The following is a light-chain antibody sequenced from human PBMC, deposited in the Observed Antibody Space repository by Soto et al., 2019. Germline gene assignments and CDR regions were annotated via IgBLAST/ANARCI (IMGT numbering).Light chain of an antibody. Sequence: IWMTQSPSLLSASTGDRVTSTCRSIQGVRSYLAWFQQRPGKAPKLLIFGASTLQNGVPARFSGGGFGTEFTLTITSPQPEDFATYYCHQVYTYPRTFGQGTKV. CDR3: HQVYTYPRT. J-gene: IGKJ1*01. V-gene: IGKV1-9*01. CDR2: GAS. CDR1: QGVRSY.